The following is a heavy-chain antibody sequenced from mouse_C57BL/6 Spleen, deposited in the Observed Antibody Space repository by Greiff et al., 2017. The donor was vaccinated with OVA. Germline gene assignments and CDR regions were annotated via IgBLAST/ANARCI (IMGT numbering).Heavy chain of an antibody. CDR2: IHPNSGST. Sequence: QVQLQQPGAELVKPGASVKLSCKASGYTFTSFWMHWVKQRPGQGLEWIGMIHPNSGSTNYNEKFKSKATLTVDKSSSTDYMQLSRLTSEDSAVYYCARDYDQGYAMDYWGQGTSVTVSS. CDR1: GYTFTSFW. J-gene: IGHJ4*01. V-gene: IGHV1-64*01. CDR3: ARDYDQGYAMDY. D-gene: IGHD2-4*01.